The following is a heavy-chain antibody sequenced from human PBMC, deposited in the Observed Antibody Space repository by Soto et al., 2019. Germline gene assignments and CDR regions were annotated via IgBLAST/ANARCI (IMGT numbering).Heavy chain of an antibody. CDR1: GYTFTGYY. D-gene: IGHD2-2*01. J-gene: IGHJ5*02. CDR2: IDPRGGGT. Sequence: QAQLVQSGAEVKKPGASVKISCKASGYTFTGYYVHWVRQAPGQGLEWVGVIDPRGGGTAYAQRFQGRLNMTRDTATSTVYMDLSSLRSDDTAMYFCASHCSTRCSAWIDPWGQGTLVIVSS. V-gene: IGHV1-46*03. CDR3: ASHCSTRCSAWIDP.